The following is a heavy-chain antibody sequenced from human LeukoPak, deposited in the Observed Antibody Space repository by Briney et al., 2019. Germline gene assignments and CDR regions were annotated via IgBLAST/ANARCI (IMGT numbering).Heavy chain of an antibody. CDR2: MNPNSGNT. D-gene: IGHD2-15*01. V-gene: IGHV1-8*01. Sequence: GASVKVSCKASGYTFTSYDINWVRQATGQGLEWMGWMNPNSGNTGYAQKFQGRVTMTGNTSISTAYMELSSLRSEDTAVYYCARDPEIHCSGGSCSGVRAFDIWGQGTMVTVSS. CDR1: GYTFTSYD. J-gene: IGHJ3*02. CDR3: ARDPEIHCSGGSCSGVRAFDI.